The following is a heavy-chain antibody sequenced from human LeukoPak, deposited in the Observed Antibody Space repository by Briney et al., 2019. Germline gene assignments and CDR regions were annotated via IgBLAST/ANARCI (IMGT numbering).Heavy chain of an antibody. CDR2: IYYSGST. CDR3: ARVSPVDTAMAYYFDH. J-gene: IGHJ4*02. Sequence: SETLSLTCTVSGGSISSGGYYWSWIRQHPGKGLEWIGYIYYSGSTYYNPSLKSRVTISVDTSKNQFSLKLTSVTAADTAVYYCARVSPVDTAMAYYFDHWGQGTLVTVSS. V-gene: IGHV4-31*03. D-gene: IGHD5-18*01. CDR1: GGSISSGGYY.